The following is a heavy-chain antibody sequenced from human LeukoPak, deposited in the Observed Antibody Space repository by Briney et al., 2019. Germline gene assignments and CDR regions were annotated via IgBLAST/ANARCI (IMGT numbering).Heavy chain of an antibody. V-gene: IGHV1-8*01. D-gene: IGHD3-10*01. Sequence: GASVKVSCKASGYTFTSYDINLVRQATGQGLEWMGWMNPNSGNTGYAQKFQGGVTMTRNTSISTAYMELSSLRSEDTAVYYCARDPYGSGSYSNFDYWGQGTLVTVSS. CDR2: MNPNSGNT. CDR3: ARDPYGSGSYSNFDY. CDR1: GYTFTSYD. J-gene: IGHJ4*02.